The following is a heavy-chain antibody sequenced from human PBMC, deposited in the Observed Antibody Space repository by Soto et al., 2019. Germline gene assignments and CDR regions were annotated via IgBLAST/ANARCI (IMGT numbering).Heavy chain of an antibody. V-gene: IGHV6-1*01. CDR2: TYYRSKWYN. Sequence: SQTLSLTCAISGDSVSSNSAAWNWIRQSPSRGLEWLGRTYYRSKWYNDYAVSVKSRITINPDTSKNQFSLQLNSVTPEDTAVYYCARGYIVVVPAAIAPYYYGMDVWGQGTTVTVSS. J-gene: IGHJ6*02. CDR3: ARGYIVVVPAAIAPYYYGMDV. D-gene: IGHD2-2*02. CDR1: GDSVSSNSAA.